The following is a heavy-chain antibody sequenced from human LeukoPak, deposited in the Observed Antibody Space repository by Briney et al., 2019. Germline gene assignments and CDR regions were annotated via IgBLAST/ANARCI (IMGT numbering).Heavy chain of an antibody. V-gene: IGHV4-61*01. CDR3: ARGKQWLLQAFLAFDI. CDR1: GDSVSSGNYY. Sequence: PSETLSLTCTVSGDSVSSGNYYWSWIRQPPGKGLEWIGHIYYGGSTNYNRSLKSRVTISVDTSKNQFSLKLSSVTAADTAVYYCARGKQWLLQAFLAFDIWGLGTMVTVSS. J-gene: IGHJ3*02. CDR2: IYYGGST. D-gene: IGHD6-19*01.